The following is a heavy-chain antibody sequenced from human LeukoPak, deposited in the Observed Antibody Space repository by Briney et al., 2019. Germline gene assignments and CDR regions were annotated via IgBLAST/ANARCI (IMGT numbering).Heavy chain of an antibody. J-gene: IGHJ4*02. V-gene: IGHV3-23*01. CDR1: GFTFSSYA. CDR3: AKDLSSPGYFFDY. CDR2: ISGSGGRT. D-gene: IGHD6-6*01. Sequence: SGGSLRLSCAASGFTFSSYAMSWVRQTPGKGLEWVSGISGSGGRTYYADSVKGRFTISRDNSKSTLYLQMNSLRAEDTAVYYCAKDLSSPGYFFDYWGQGTLVSVSS.